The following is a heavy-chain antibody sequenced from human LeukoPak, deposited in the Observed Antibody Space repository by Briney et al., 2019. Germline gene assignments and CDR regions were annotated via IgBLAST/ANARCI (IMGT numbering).Heavy chain of an antibody. V-gene: IGHV3-48*02. J-gene: IGHJ4*02. CDR3: ARDVSVGPNAYYFDY. Sequence: GGSLRLSCAASGFTFSSYAMSWVRQAPGKGLEWVSYISSSTSTIYYADPVKGRFTISRDNAKNSLYLQMNSLRDEDTAVYYCARDVSVGPNAYYFDYWGQGTLVTVSS. CDR1: GFTFSSYA. D-gene: IGHD1-26*01. CDR2: ISSSTSTI.